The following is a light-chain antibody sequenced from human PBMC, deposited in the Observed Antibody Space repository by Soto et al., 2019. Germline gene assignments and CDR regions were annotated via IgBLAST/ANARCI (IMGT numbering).Light chain of an antibody. CDR1: SSNIGAGYD. J-gene: IGLJ1*01. Sequence: QSALTQPPSVSGAPGQRVTISCTGSSSNIGAGYDVRWYQHLPGTAPKLLIYGNTNRPSGVPDRFSGSKSGTSASLAITGLQAEDEADYYCQSYDRSLSGSYVFGTGTKVTVL. CDR3: QSYDRSLSGSYV. V-gene: IGLV1-40*01. CDR2: GNT.